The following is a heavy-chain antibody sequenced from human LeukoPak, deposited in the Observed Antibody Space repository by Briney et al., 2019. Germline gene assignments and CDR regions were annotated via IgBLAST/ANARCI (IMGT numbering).Heavy chain of an antibody. V-gene: IGHV3-23*01. CDR1: GFAFSSYA. D-gene: IGHD4-17*01. Sequence: GGSLRLSCAASGFAFSSYAMSWVRQAPGKGLEWVSAISGSGGSTYYADSVKGRFTISRDNSKNTLYLQMNSPRAEDTAVYYCAKDHYDYGDYVFLAGYDYWGQGTLVTVSS. CDR2: ISGSGGST. CDR3: AKDHYDYGDYVFLAGYDY. J-gene: IGHJ4*02.